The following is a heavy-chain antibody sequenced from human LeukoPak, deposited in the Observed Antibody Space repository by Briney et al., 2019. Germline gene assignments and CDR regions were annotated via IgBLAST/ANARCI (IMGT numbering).Heavy chain of an antibody. CDR2: IIPILGIA. CDR3: ARDVGVAVYYMDV. CDR1: GGTFSSYA. V-gene: IGHV1-69*04. Sequence: SVKVSCKASGGTFSSYAISWVRQAPGQGLEWMGRIIPILGIANYAQKFQGRVTITADKSTSTAYMELSSLRSEDTAVYYCARDVGVAVYYMDVWGKGTTVTVSS. J-gene: IGHJ6*03. D-gene: IGHD2-15*01.